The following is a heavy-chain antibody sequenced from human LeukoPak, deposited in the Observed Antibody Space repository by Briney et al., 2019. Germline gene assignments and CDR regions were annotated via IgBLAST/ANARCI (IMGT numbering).Heavy chain of an antibody. CDR3: ARVISGKYFEY. Sequence: GGSLRLSCAPSGFTFTNYATRWVRQAPGEGLGWDSTIITNGGITYYADSVQGRLAISRDNSKNTLYLQMNSLRAEDTAVYYCARVISGKYFEYWGQGTLATVSS. J-gene: IGHJ4*02. D-gene: IGHD2-21*01. V-gene: IGHV3-23*01. CDR1: GFTFTNYA. CDR2: IITNGGIT.